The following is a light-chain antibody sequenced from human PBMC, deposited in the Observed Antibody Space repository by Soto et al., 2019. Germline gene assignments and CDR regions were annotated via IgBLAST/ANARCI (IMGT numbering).Light chain of an antibody. CDR2: KAS. J-gene: IGKJ2*01. V-gene: IGKV1-5*03. Sequence: DIQMTQSPSTLSASVGDRVTITWRASQSISSWLAWYQQKPGKAPKLLIYKASTLESGVPSRFSGSGSGTEFTLTISSLQPDDFATYYCQQYNSYSTFGQGTKLEIK. CDR3: QQYNSYST. CDR1: QSISSW.